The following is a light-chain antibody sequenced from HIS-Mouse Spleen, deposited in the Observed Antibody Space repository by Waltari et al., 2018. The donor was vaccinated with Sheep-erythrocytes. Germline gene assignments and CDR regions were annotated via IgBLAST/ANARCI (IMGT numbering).Light chain of an antibody. CDR3: QQRSNWYT. V-gene: IGKV3-11*01. CDR1: QIVSSY. Sequence: IVFTQSPATLSSSHVERATLSCRASQIVSSYLAWYQQKPGQAPRLLTYDASNRATGIPARFSGSGSGTDFTLTISSLEPEDFAVYYCQQRSNWYTFGQGTKLEIK. CDR2: DAS. J-gene: IGKJ2*01.